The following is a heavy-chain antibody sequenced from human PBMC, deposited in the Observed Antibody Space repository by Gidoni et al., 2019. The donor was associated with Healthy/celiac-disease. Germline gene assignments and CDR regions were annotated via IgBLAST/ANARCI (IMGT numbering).Heavy chain of an antibody. Sequence: EVQLVESGGGLVKPGGSLRLSCAASGFTFSNAWMSWVRQAPGKGLEWVGRIKSKTDGGTTDYAAPVKGRFTISRDDSKNTLYLQMNSLKTEDTAVYYCTTYIVATIRVDYWGQGTLVTVSS. D-gene: IGHD5-12*01. CDR3: TTYIVATIRVDY. CDR1: GFTFSNAW. J-gene: IGHJ4*02. CDR2: IKSKTDGGTT. V-gene: IGHV3-15*01.